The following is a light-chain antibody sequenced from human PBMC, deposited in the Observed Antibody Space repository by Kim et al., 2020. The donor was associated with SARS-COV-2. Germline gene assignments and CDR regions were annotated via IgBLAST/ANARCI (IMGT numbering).Light chain of an antibody. J-gene: IGLJ1*01. CDR3: NSRDSSGNHHYV. Sequence: SELTQDPAVSVALGQTVRITCQGDSLRSYYASWYQQKPGQAPVLVIYGKNNRPSGIPDRFSGSSSGNTASLTITGAQAEDEADYYCNSRDSSGNHHYVFGTGTKVTVL. V-gene: IGLV3-19*01. CDR2: GKN. CDR1: SLRSYY.